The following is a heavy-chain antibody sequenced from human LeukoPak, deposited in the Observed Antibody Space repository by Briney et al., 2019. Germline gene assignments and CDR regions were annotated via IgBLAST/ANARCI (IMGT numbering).Heavy chain of an antibody. V-gene: IGHV3-30*02. J-gene: IGHJ4*02. Sequence: GGSLRLSCAASGFTFSGYGMHWVRQAPGKGLEWVAFIRYDESTKSYIDSVKGRFTISRDTSKNTLFLQMNSLRAEDTAVYYCARGLSDGYSGYYYWGQGTLVTVSS. CDR1: GFTFSGYG. D-gene: IGHD5-12*01. CDR2: IRYDESTK. CDR3: ARGLSDGYSGYYY.